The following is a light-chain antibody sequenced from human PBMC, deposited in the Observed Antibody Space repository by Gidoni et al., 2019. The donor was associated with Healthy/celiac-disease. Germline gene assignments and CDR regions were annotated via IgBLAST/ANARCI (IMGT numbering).Light chain of an antibody. CDR2: KAS. Sequence: MQMTQSPSLLSASVGKRVNITWRASQSISIWLSWYQQKPGKATKLLISKASTLESGVPSRFSGSGSGTEFTLTVSSLQPDDFATYYCQQFSNYPLTFGGGTHVEIK. V-gene: IGKV1-5*03. CDR3: QQFSNYPLT. CDR1: QSISIW. J-gene: IGKJ4*01.